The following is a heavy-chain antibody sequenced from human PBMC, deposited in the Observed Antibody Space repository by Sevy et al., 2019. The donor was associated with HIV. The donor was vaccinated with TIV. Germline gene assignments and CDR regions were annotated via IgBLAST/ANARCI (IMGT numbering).Heavy chain of an antibody. CDR1: GFTFSSYA. CDR3: ARGGSYDKNYGMDV. D-gene: IGHD1-26*01. J-gene: IGHJ6*01. CDR2: ISYDGSNK. V-gene: IGHV3-30-3*01. Sequence: GGSLRLSCAASGFTFSSYAMHWVRQAPGKGLEWVAVISYDGSNKYYADSVKGRFTISRDNSKNTLYLQMNSLRAEDTAVYYCARGGSYDKNYGMDVWGKGPRSPSPQ.